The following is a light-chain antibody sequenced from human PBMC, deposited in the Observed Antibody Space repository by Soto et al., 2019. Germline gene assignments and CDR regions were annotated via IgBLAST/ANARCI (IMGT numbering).Light chain of an antibody. V-gene: IGKV3-20*01. CDR2: GAS. J-gene: IGKJ4*01. CDR1: QSVSSSY. Sequence: ENVLTQSPGTLSLSPGERATLSYRASQSVSSSYLAWYQQKPGQAPRLLIFGASSRATGIPDRFSGSGSGTDFTLTIRRLEPEDFAVYYCQQYGSSPLTFGGGTKVEIK. CDR3: QQYGSSPLT.